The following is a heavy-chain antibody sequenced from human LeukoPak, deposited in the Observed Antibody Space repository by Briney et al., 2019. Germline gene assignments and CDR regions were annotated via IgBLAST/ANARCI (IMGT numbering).Heavy chain of an antibody. V-gene: IGHV3-11*01. D-gene: IGHD3-16*01. Sequence: GGSLRLSCAASGFTFEDYEMRWFRQAPGKGPEWFLYISATGNTKYYAGSVRGRFSISRDNAKSSLYLQMSTLRVEDTAVYYCARDRAFGVDFDYWGQGTLVTVSS. CDR3: ARDRAFGVDFDY. CDR1: GFTFEDYE. J-gene: IGHJ4*02. CDR2: ISATGNTK.